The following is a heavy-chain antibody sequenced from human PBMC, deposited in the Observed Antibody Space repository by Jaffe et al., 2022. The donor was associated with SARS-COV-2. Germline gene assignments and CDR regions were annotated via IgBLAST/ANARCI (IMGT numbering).Heavy chain of an antibody. V-gene: IGHV4-59*01. CDR1: GGSISSYS. Sequence: QVQLQESGPGLVKPSETLSLTCTVSGGSISSYSWSWVRQPPGKGLEWIGLIYYNGNTNYNPSLESRVTISVDTSKNQLFLNLTSVTAADTAVYYCTKYGVRGLVPHAFDIWGQGTMITVSS. D-gene: IGHD3-10*01. J-gene: IGHJ3*02. CDR3: TKYGVRGLVPHAFDI. CDR2: IYYNGNT.